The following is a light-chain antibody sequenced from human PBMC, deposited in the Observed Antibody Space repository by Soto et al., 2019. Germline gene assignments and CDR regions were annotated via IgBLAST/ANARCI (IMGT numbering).Light chain of an antibody. Sequence: QSALTQPASVSGSPGQSITISCTGTSSDVGGYNYVSWYQQHPGKAPKLMIYEVSNRPSGVSNRFSVSKSGNTASLTISGLQAEDEADYYCSSYTSSTFCVFGTGTKVTVL. V-gene: IGLV2-14*01. CDR1: SSDVGGYNY. CDR3: SSYTSSTFCV. CDR2: EVS. J-gene: IGLJ1*01.